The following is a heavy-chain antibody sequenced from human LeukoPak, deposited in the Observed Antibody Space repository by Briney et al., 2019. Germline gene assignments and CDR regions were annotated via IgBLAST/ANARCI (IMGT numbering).Heavy chain of an antibody. CDR3: VKIAATGNWFDP. D-gene: IGHD6-13*01. V-gene: IGHV3-11*01. Sequence: PGGSLRLSCAPSGFTFSDYHMSWIRQAPGKGLEWVPYISRTGSTIYYADSVKGRFTISRDNAKNSLYLRMNSLTAEDTAVYFCVKIAATGNWFDPWGQGTLVTVSS. CDR1: GFTFSDYH. CDR2: ISRTGSTI. J-gene: IGHJ5*02.